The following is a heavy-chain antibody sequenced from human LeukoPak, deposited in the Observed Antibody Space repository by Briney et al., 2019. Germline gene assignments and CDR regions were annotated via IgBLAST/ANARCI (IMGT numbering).Heavy chain of an antibody. CDR1: GFTYSSYG. D-gene: IGHD3-16*01. V-gene: IGHV3-30*18. CDR3: AKDSHLGAFLPYYYYYGMDV. CDR2: ISYDGSNK. J-gene: IGHJ6*02. Sequence: ALRLSCPASGFTYSSYGMHWVRQARGKGREWVAVISYDGSNKYYADSVNGRFTISRDNSNNTLYLQMNSLTDEDTAVYYCAKDSHLGAFLPYYYYYGMDVWGQGTTVTVSS.